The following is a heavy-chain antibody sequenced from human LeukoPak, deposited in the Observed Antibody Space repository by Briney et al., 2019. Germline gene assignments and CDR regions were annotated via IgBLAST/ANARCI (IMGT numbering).Heavy chain of an antibody. Sequence: PGGSLRLSCAASGFTFSSYAMHWVRQAPGKGLEWVAVISYDGSNKYYADSVKGRFTISRGNSKNTLYLQMNSLRAEDTAVYYCARAGTMVRGVLDRFDYWGQGTLVTVSS. D-gene: IGHD3-10*01. CDR2: ISYDGSNK. CDR1: GFTFSSYA. J-gene: IGHJ4*02. V-gene: IGHV3-30*04. CDR3: ARAGTMVRGVLDRFDY.